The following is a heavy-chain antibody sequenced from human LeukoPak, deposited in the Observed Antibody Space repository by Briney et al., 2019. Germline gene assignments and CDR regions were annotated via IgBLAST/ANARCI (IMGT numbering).Heavy chain of an antibody. V-gene: IGHV4-39*01. CDR3: ARHRTREFDY. D-gene: IGHD1-7*01. CDR1: GGSISSSSYY. Sequence: PSETLSLTCTVSGGSISSSSYYWGWIRQPPGKGLEWIGSIYYSGSTYYNPSLKSRVTISVDTSKNQFSLKLSSVTAADTAVYYCARHRTREFDYWGQGTLVTVSS. J-gene: IGHJ4*02. CDR2: IYYSGST.